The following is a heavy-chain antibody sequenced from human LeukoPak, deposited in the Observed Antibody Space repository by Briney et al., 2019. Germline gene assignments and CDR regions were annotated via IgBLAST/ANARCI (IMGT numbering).Heavy chain of an antibody. Sequence: SVKVSCTASGGTFSSYAISWVREAPGQGLEWMEGIIPIFGTANYAQKFQGRVTITADESTSTAYMELSSLRSEDTAVYYCASGYYDSSGYPTFDIWGQGTMVTVSS. CDR2: IIPIFGTA. CDR1: GGTFSSYA. J-gene: IGHJ3*02. D-gene: IGHD3-22*01. V-gene: IGHV1-69*01. CDR3: ASGYYDSSGYPTFDI.